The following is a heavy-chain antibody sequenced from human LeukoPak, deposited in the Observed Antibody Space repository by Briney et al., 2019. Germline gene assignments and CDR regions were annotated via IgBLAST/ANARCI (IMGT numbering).Heavy chain of an antibody. CDR3: ARVYSSSWDFGY. V-gene: IGHV1-8*01. D-gene: IGHD6-13*01. CDR2: MNPNSGNT. Sequence: ASVKVSCKASGYTFTSYDINWVRQATGQGLEWMGWMNPNSGNTGYAQKFQGRVTMTRNTSISTAYMELSSLRSEDTAVYYCARVYSSSWDFGYWGQGTLVTVSS. CDR1: GYTFTSYD. J-gene: IGHJ4*02.